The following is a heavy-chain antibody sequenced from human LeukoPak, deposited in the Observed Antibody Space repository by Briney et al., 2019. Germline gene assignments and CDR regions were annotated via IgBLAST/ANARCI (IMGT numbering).Heavy chain of an antibody. CDR3: ARVKYSTSAYFDY. V-gene: IGHV3-23*01. D-gene: IGHD6-6*01. CDR2: VSDSGVNT. J-gene: IGHJ4*02. Sequence: GGSLRLSCEASGFSFSGYAMSWVRQAPGKGLDWVSGVSDSGVNTYYADSVKGRFTISRDNAKNSLYLQMNSLRAEDTAVFYCARVKYSTSAYFDYWGQGTLVTVSS. CDR1: GFSFSGYA.